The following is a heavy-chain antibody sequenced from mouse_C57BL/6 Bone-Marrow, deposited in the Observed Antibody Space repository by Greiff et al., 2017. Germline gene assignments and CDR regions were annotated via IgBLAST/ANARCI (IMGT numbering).Heavy chain of an antibody. Sequence: VKLVESGGGLVKPGGSLKLSCAASGFTFSDYGMHWVRQAPEKGLEWVAYISSGSSTIYYADTVKGRFTISRDNAKNTLYLQMTSLRTEDTAMYYCARTPFNTTIVAPYIDYWGQDTTLTVSS. V-gene: IGHV5-17*01. D-gene: IGHD1-1*01. CDR1: GFTFSDYG. J-gene: IGHJ2*01. CDR3: ARTPFNTTIVAPYIDY. CDR2: ISSGSSTI.